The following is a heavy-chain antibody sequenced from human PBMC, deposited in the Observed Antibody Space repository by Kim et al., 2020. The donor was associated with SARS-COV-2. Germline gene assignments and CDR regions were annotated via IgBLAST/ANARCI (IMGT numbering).Heavy chain of an antibody. CDR2: ISSSGSTI. CDR3: ARRRSPNYYYYGMDV. CDR1: GFTFSDYY. V-gene: IGHV3-11*04. Sequence: GGSLRLSCAASGFTFSDYYMSWIRQAPGKGLEWVSYISSSGSTIYYVDSVKGRFTISRDNAKNSLYLQMNSLRAEDTAVYYCARRRSPNYYYYGMDVWGQGTTVTVSS. D-gene: IGHD3-10*01. J-gene: IGHJ6*02.